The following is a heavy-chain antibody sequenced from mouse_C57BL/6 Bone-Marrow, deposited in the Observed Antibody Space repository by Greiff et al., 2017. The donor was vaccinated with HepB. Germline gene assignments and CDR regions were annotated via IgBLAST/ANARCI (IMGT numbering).Heavy chain of an antibody. D-gene: IGHD2-3*01. CDR2: ISYSGST. CDR1: GYSITSGYD. V-gene: IGHV3-1*01. Sequence: EVKLVESGPGMVKPSQSLSLTCTVTGYSITSGYDWHWIRHFPGNKLEWMGYISYSGSTNYNPSLKSRISITHDTSKNHFFLKLNSVTTEDTATYYCARVRDGYYDYWGQGTTLTVSS. CDR3: ARVRDGYYDY. J-gene: IGHJ2*01.